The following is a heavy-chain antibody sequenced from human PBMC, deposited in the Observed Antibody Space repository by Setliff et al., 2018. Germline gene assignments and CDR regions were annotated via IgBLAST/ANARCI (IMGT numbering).Heavy chain of an antibody. CDR1: GFTFSSYS. V-gene: IGHV3-48*04. D-gene: IGHD3-10*01. J-gene: IGHJ5*02. Sequence: LRLSCAASGFTFSSYSMNWVRQAPGKGLDWVSYISSSSSTIYYADSVKGRFTISSDNAKNSLYLQMISLRAEDTAVYYCARVGGVSYYYGSGSLNWFDPWGQGTLVTVSS. CDR2: ISSSSSTI. CDR3: ARVGGVSYYYGSGSLNWFDP.